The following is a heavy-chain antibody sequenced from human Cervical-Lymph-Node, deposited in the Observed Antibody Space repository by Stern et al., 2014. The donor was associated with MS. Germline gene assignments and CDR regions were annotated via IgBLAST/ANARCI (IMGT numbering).Heavy chain of an antibody. D-gene: IGHD2-15*01. CDR2: ISGNGTTT. V-gene: IGHV3-48*02. J-gene: IGHJ4*02. CDR3: ATPTPAHY. CDR1: GFTFSPFS. Sequence: VQLVVSGGGLVQPGGSLRLSCTASGFTFSPFSMNWVRQAPGKGLEWVAYISGNGTTTYYSDSVKGRFTISRDNANNSLYLQMNGLRDEDTAVYYCATPTPAHYWGQGTLVTVSS.